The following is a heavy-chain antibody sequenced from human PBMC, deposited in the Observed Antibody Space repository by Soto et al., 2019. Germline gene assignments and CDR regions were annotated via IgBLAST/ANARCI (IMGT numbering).Heavy chain of an antibody. V-gene: IGHV3-30*18. CDR2: ISYAGSNK. Sequence: QVQLVESGGGVVQPGRSLRLSCAASGFTFSSYGMHWVRQAPGKGLEWVAVISYAGSNKYYADSVKGRFTISRDNSKNTLYLQMNSLRAEDTAVYYCAKGGYSSGWYFGYWGRGTLVTVSS. D-gene: IGHD6-19*01. J-gene: IGHJ4*02. CDR3: AKGGYSSGWYFGY. CDR1: GFTFSSYG.